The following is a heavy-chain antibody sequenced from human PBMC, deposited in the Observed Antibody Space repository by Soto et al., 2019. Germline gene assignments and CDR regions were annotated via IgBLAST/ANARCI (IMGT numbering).Heavy chain of an antibody. CDR2: SYFSGGT. CDR3: VRELSRGWFDP. J-gene: IGHJ5*02. CDR1: NDSINSYY. Sequence: XGTLSLTCTVSNDSINSYYWSWIRQPPGKGLEWIGYSYFSGGTDYNPSLKGRVTISVDRSRNQFSLKLTSVTAADTAVYYCVRELSRGWFDPWGQGTLVTVSS. V-gene: IGHV4-59*01. D-gene: IGHD3-16*01.